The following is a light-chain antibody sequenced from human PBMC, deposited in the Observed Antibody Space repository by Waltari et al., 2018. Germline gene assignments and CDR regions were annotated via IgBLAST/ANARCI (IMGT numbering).Light chain of an antibody. V-gene: IGKV3-20*01. J-gene: IGKJ3*01. CDR2: GAS. Sequence: LPLSPGERATLSCRATQTISSNYLAWYQQKPGQAPRLLIYGASIRATGVPDRFSGSGSGADFTLTISRLEPEDFAVYYCQQYASLPLTFGPGTKVDI. CDR3: QQYASLPLT. CDR1: QTISSNY.